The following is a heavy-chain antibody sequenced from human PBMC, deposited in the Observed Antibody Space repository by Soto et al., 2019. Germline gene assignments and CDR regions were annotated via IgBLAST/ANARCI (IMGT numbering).Heavy chain of an antibody. D-gene: IGHD2-8*01. Sequence: QIQVVQSEVEVKRPGASVRISCKASGYTLDNHAVTWVRQAPGQGLEWMGWIGALLYNDATNHARKFQGRLTMARDTSLNTVYRELGSLRSDDTAVYYCASGTKGAGGWYFDLWGRGTLVVVSS. CDR1: GYTLDNHA. J-gene: IGHJ2*01. V-gene: IGHV1-18*01. CDR2: IGALLYNDAT. CDR3: ASGTKGAGGWYFDL.